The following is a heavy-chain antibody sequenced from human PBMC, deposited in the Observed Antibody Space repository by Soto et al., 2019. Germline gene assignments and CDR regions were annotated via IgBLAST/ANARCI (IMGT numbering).Heavy chain of an antibody. J-gene: IGHJ4*02. D-gene: IGHD3-16*01. CDR2: IHSSGSS. V-gene: IGHV4-59*01. CDR3: ARYMRDAGTFYFDY. Sequence: QVHLQESGPGLVKPSETLSLTCTVSGGSISGFHWSWIRQPPGKGLEWFGYIHSSGSSNYNPSLESRVTMSVDTSTNQFYLKLSSVTAADTAVYYCARYMRDAGTFYFDYWGQGTLVTASS. CDR1: GGSISGFH.